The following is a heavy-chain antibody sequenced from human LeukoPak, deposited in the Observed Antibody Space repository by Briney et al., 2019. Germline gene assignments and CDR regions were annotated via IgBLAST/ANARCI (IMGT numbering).Heavy chain of an antibody. J-gene: IGHJ6*02. V-gene: IGHV4-30-4*01. Sequence: SETLSLTCTVSGGSISSGDYFWNWIRQPPGKGLEWIGYIYYTGSTYYKPSLKSRITMSLDTSKNQFSLKPTSVTAADTAVYYCARGMEYYYGMDVWGQGTTVTVSS. CDR1: GGSISSGDYF. CDR2: IYYTGST. CDR3: ARGMEYYYGMDV. D-gene: IGHD3-3*01.